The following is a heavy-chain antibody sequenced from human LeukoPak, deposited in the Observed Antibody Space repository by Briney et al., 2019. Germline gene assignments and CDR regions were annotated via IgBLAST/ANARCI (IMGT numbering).Heavy chain of an antibody. J-gene: IGHJ4*02. V-gene: IGHV3-33*01. D-gene: IGHD4-17*01. CDR3: AREKVTTTRSFFDY. Sequence: PGGSLRLSCAASGFTFSRYGMHWVRQAPGKGLEWVAVIWYDGSNRQYVDSVKGRFTISRDNSKNTLFLQMNSLRADDTAVYYCAREKVTTTRSFFDYWGQGTLVTVSS. CDR1: GFTFSRYG. CDR2: IWYDGSNR.